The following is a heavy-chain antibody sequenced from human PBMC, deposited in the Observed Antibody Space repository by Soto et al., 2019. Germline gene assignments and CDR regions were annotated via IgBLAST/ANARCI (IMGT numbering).Heavy chain of an antibody. J-gene: IGHJ4*02. V-gene: IGHV1-69*04. CDR2: IIPILALA. CDR1: GGTFSSYT. D-gene: IGHD3-10*01. CDR3: ARERLRGGFDY. Sequence: SVKVSCKASGGTFSSYTVSWVRQAPGQGLEWMGRIIPILALANYAQKFQGRVTITADKSTSTAYMELSSLRSEDTAVYYCARERLRGGFDYWGQGTLVTVSS.